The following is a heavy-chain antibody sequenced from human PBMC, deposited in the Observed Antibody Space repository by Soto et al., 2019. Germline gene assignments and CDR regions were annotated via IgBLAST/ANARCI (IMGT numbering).Heavy chain of an antibody. J-gene: IGHJ4*02. CDR2: IYFTGST. V-gene: IGHV4-39*01. D-gene: IGHD6-19*01. CDR3: ARHVGSGWYIFDY. Sequence: QLHLQESGPGLVKPSETLSLTCSVSGGSISVSSYYWGWIRQPPGKGREWIGSIYFTGSTAYNPSLKSRVTRSVDTSKNQFSLKLSSVTAADTAVYYCARHVGSGWYIFDYWGQGTLVTVSS. CDR1: GGSISVSSYY.